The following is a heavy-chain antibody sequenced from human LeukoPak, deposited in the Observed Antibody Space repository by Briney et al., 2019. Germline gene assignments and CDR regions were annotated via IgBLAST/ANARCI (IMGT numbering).Heavy chain of an antibody. J-gene: IGHJ4*02. CDR3: AIHYYGSGSYPFDY. Sequence: GGSLRLSCAAPGFTFSSYEMNWVRQAPGKGLEWVSYISSSGSTIYYADSVKGRFTISRDNAKNSLYLQMNSLRAEDTAVYYCAIHYYGSGSYPFDYWGQGTLVTVSS. D-gene: IGHD3-10*01. V-gene: IGHV3-48*03. CDR2: ISSSGSTI. CDR1: GFTFSSYE.